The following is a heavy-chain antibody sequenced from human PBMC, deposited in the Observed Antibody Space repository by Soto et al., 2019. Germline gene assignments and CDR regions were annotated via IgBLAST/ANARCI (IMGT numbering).Heavy chain of an antibody. CDR2: ISGGGGGT. J-gene: IGHJ4*02. D-gene: IGHD6-19*01. Sequence: EVQLLESGGGLVQPGGSLRLSCAASGFTISSYAMSWVRQPPGKGLEWVSVISGGGGGTYYADSVKGRFNISRDNSKNTLYVQVESLRAEDTAVFYCAKGFYGSGGNYFDYWGQGTLVTVSS. CDR3: AKGFYGSGGNYFDY. CDR1: GFTISSYA. V-gene: IGHV3-23*01.